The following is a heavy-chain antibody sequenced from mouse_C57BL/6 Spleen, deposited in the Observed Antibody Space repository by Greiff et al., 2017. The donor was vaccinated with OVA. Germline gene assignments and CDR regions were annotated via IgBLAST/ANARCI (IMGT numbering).Heavy chain of an antibody. V-gene: IGHV1-69*01. Sequence: QVQLQQPGAELVMPGASVKLSCKASGYTFTSYWMHWVKQRPGQGLEWIGEIDPSDSYTNYNQKFKGKSTLTVDKSSSTAYMQLSSLTSEDSAVYYCARYDGYFAYWGQGTLVTVSA. D-gene: IGHD2-3*01. CDR3: ARYDGYFAY. CDR2: IDPSDSYT. J-gene: IGHJ3*01. CDR1: GYTFTSYW.